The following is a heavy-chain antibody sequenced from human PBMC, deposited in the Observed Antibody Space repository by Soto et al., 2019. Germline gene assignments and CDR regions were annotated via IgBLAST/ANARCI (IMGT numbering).Heavy chain of an antibody. Sequence: EVQLLESGGGLVQPGGSRRLSCAASGFTFSSYTMSWVRQAPGKGLEWVSAISGSGGSTYYSDSVKGRFTISRDNSKNTLYLQMNSLRAEDTAVYCGASLMWYEPGRYWGQGTLVTVSS. CDR3: ASLMWYEPGRY. CDR1: GFTFSSYT. J-gene: IGHJ4*02. D-gene: IGHD2-15*01. V-gene: IGHV3-23*01. CDR2: ISGSGGST.